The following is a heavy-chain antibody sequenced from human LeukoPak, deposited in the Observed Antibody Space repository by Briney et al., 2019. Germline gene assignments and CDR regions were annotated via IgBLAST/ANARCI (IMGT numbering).Heavy chain of an antibody. D-gene: IGHD4-17*01. V-gene: IGHV4-61*02. CDR2: LNPSGTT. CDR1: GDSISRNIYY. J-gene: IGHJ4*01. Sequence: SQTLSLTCTVSGDSISRNIYYWCWIRQSAGKGLEWIGRLNPSGTTSSNPSLKSRLTMSLDPSENKFSLKLSSVTPADTALYYCARGRPYGDYFDFWGKGTLVTVSS. CDR3: ARGRPYGDYFDF.